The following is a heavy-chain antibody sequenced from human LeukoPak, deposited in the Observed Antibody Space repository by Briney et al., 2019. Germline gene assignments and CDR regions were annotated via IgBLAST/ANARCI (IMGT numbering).Heavy chain of an antibody. D-gene: IGHD3-10*01. Sequence: SETLSLTCTVSGGSISSSSYYWGWIRQPPGKGLEWIGSIYYSGSTYYNPSLKSRVTISVDTPKNQFSLKLSSVTAADTAVYYCAREPYGSGSSYGMDVWGQGTTVTVSS. CDR2: IYYSGST. V-gene: IGHV4-39*07. J-gene: IGHJ6*02. CDR3: AREPYGSGSSYGMDV. CDR1: GGSISSSSYY.